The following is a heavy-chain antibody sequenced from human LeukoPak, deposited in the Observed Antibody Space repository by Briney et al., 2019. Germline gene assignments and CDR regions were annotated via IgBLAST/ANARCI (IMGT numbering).Heavy chain of an antibody. Sequence: GGSLRLSXAASGFTFGSYAMSWVRQAPGKGLEWVSAISGSGGSTYYADSVKGRFTISRDNSKNTLYLQMNSLRAEDTAVYYCAKGTMIVVVTGYYMDVWGKGTTVTVSS. CDR2: ISGSGGST. CDR1: GFTFGSYA. V-gene: IGHV3-23*01. J-gene: IGHJ6*03. D-gene: IGHD3-22*01. CDR3: AKGTMIVVVTGYYMDV.